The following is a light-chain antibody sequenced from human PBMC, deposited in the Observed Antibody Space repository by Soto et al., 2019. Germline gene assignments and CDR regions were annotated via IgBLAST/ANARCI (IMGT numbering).Light chain of an antibody. J-gene: IGKJ4*01. CDR3: QPFNSYPLT. CDR2: DAS. CDR1: QSISSA. Sequence: AIQLTQSPSSLSASVGDRVINTCRVSQSISSALAWYQQKPGKAHKLLIYDASSLESGVPSRFSGSGSGTDFALTISSLQPEDFATNYCQPFNSYPLTFGGGTKVEIK. V-gene: IGKV1-13*02.